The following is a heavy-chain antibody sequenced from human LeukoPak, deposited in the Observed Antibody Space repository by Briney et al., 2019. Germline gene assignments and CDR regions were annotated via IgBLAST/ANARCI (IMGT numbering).Heavy chain of an antibody. CDR2: MNSDGGST. Sequence: PGGSLRLSCAASGFTFSNYWMHWVRQAPGKGLVWVSRMNSDGGSTTYADSVKGRFTISRDNAKNTLYLQMNSLRAEDTAVYYCARGGSNTWYLYFDLWGRGTLATVSS. V-gene: IGHV3-74*01. D-gene: IGHD6-13*01. J-gene: IGHJ2*01. CDR1: GFTFSNYW. CDR3: ARGGSNTWYLYFDL.